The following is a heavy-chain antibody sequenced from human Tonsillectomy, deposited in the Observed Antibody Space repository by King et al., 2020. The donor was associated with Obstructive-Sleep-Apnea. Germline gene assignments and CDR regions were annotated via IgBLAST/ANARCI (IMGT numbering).Heavy chain of an antibody. J-gene: IGHJ4*02. CDR1: GFTFSSYW. CDR3: ARSVLYGDYALDY. Sequence: VQLVESGGGLVQPGGSLRLSCAASGFTFSSYWMNWVRQAPGKGLEWVANIKQDGNDKYYVDSVQGRFSISRDNAKNSLYLQMNSLRAEDTAVYYCARSVLYGDYALDYWGQGTLVTVSS. D-gene: IGHD4-17*01. V-gene: IGHV3-7*03. CDR2: IKQDGNDK.